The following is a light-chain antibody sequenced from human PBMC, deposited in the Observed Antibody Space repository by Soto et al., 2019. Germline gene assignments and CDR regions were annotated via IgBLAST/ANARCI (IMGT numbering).Light chain of an antibody. V-gene: IGLV2-14*01. CDR1: SSDVGDYNY. CDR2: DVS. CDR3: SSYTRSSALYVV. Sequence: QSALTQPASVSGSPGQSITISCTGTSSDVGDYNYVSWYQQHPGKAPKLMIYDVSNRPSGVSNRFSGSKSGNTASLTISGXXXEDEADXXCSSYTRSSALYVVFGGGTKLTVL. J-gene: IGLJ2*01.